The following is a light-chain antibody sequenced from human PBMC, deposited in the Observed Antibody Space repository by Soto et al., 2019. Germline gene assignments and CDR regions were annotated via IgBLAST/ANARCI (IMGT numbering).Light chain of an antibody. CDR3: SSSTSTSTLGV. CDR2: DVS. Sequence: QSALTQPASVSGSPGQSINISCTGTSSDGGGYNYVSWYQQHPGKAPKLMIYDVSNRPSGVSNRFSGSKSGNTASLTISGLHAEDEADYYCSSSTSTSTLGVFGTGTKVTVL. CDR1: SSDGGGYNY. J-gene: IGLJ1*01. V-gene: IGLV2-14*01.